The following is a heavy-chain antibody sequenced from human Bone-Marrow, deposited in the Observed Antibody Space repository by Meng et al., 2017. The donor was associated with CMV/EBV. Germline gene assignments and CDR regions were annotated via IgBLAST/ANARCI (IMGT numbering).Heavy chain of an antibody. Sequence: SCAASGFTFRSYAMHWVRQAPGKGLEWVAVISYDGSNKYYADSVKGRFTISRDNSKNTLYLQMNSLRAEDTAVYYCARADGWLSSFDYWGQGTLVTVSS. D-gene: IGHD3-9*01. J-gene: IGHJ4*02. CDR2: ISYDGSNK. CDR1: GFTFRSYA. V-gene: IGHV3-30*04. CDR3: ARADGWLSSFDY.